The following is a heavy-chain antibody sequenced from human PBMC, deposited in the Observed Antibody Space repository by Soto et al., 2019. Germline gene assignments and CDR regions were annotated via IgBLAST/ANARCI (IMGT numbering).Heavy chain of an antibody. D-gene: IGHD3-22*01. CDR1: GYTFTSYG. Sequence: ASVKVSCKASGYTFTSYGISWVRQAPGQGLEWMGWISAYNGNTNYAQKLQGRVTMTTDTSTSTAYMELRSLRSDDTAVYYCARDPLNKYYYDSSGYYYTVPFDYWGQGTLVTVSS. J-gene: IGHJ4*02. V-gene: IGHV1-18*01. CDR2: ISAYNGNT. CDR3: ARDPLNKYYYDSSGYYYTVPFDY.